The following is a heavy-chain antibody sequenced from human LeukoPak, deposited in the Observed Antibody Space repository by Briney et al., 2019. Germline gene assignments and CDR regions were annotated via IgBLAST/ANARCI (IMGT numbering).Heavy chain of an antibody. CDR1: GFTFSTYD. V-gene: IGHV3-23*01. D-gene: IGHD1-26*01. CDR3: AKASSSGTYLAY. J-gene: IGHJ4*02. Sequence: GGSLRLSCAVSGFTFSTYDMSWVRQAPGKGLEWVSAISGSGGSTYYADSVKGRFTISRDNSKNTLYLQLKSLRAEDTAVYYCAKASSSGTYLAYWGRGTRVTFSS. CDR2: ISGSGGST.